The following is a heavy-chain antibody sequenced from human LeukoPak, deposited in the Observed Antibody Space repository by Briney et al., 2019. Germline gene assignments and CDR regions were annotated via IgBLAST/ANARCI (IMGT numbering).Heavy chain of an antibody. V-gene: IGHV4-34*01. Sequence: SETLSLTCAVYGGSFSGYYWSWIRQPPGKGLEWIGEINHSGSTYYNPSLKSRVTISVDTSKNQFSLKLSSVTAADTAVYYCARAGVFHYYDSSGYYYDLAYFDYWGQGTLVTVSS. J-gene: IGHJ4*02. CDR3: ARAGVFHYYDSSGYYYDLAYFDY. D-gene: IGHD3-22*01. CDR2: INHSGST. CDR1: GGSFSGYY.